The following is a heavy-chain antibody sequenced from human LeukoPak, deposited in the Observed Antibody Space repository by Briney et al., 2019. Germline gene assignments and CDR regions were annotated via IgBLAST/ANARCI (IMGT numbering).Heavy chain of an antibody. CDR1: GGSISSGGYS. V-gene: IGHV4-30-2*01. J-gene: IGHJ6*02. CDR3: ARDRHGMDI. Sequence: PSETLSLTCAVSGGSISSGGYSWSWIRQPPGKGLEWIGYTYHSGSTYYNPSLKSRVTISVDRSKNQFSLRLSSVTAADTAVYYCARDRHGMDIWGQGTTVTVSS. CDR2: TYHSGST.